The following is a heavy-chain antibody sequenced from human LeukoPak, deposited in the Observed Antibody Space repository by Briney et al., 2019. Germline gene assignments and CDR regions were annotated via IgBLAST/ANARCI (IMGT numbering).Heavy chain of an antibody. CDR3: ARDSTYYYDSSGYYP. J-gene: IGHJ4*02. V-gene: IGHV3-21*01. D-gene: IGHD3-22*01. CDR1: GFTFSSYS. CDR2: ISSSSSYI. Sequence: GGSLGLSCAASGFTFSSYSMNWVRQAPGKGLEWVSSISSSSSYIYYADSVKGRFTISRDNAKNSLYLQMNSLRAEDTAVYYCARDSTYYYDSSGYYPRGQGTLVTVSS.